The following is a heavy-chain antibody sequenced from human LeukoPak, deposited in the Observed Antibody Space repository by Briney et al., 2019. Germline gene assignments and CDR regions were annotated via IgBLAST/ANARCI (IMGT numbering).Heavy chain of an antibody. CDR1: GFTFSSYS. CDR2: ISSSSSTI. D-gene: IGHD4-23*01. CDR3: AREGGNSAFDY. Sequence: GRSLRLSCAASGFTFSSYSMNWVRQAPGKGLEWVSYISSSSSTIYYADSVKGRFTISRGNAKNSLYLQMNSLRAEDTAVYYCAREGGNSAFDYWGQGTLVTVSS. V-gene: IGHV3-48*01. J-gene: IGHJ4*02.